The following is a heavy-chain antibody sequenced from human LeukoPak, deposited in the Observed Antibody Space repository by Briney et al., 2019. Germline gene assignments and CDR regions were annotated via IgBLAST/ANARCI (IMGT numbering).Heavy chain of an antibody. D-gene: IGHD3-10*01. CDR1: GYTFTGYY. J-gene: IGHJ6*03. V-gene: IGHV1-2*02. CDR2: INPNSGGT. Sequence: ASVKVSCKASGYTFTGYYMHWVRQAPGQGLEWMGWINPNSGGTNYAQKFQGRVTMTRDTSISTAYMELSRLRSDDTAVYYCARDRGYGSGSYSGYMDVWGKGTTVTVSS. CDR3: ARDRGYGSGSYSGYMDV.